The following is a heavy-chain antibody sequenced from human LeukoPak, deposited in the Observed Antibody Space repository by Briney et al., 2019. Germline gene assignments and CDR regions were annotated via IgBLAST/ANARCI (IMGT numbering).Heavy chain of an antibody. J-gene: IGHJ3*02. CDR1: GGSISSSIYH. Sequence: PSETLSLTCTVSGGSISSSIYHWGWIRQPPGEGLEWIGSIYYTGTTYYNPSLKSRLTMSVDTSNNQFSLKLTSVTAADTAVYYCARRVPPRGFDTWGQGAMVTVSS. CDR3: ARRVPPRGFDT. V-gene: IGHV4-39*01. D-gene: IGHD1-1*01. CDR2: IYYTGTT.